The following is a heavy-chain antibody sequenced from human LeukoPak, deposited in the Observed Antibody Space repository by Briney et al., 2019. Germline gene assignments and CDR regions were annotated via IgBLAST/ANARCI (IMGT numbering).Heavy chain of an antibody. J-gene: IGHJ4*02. CDR2: ISYDGSNK. V-gene: IGHV3-30*18. CDR1: GFTFSSYG. Sequence: PGGSLRLSCAASGFTFSSYGMHWVRQAPGKGLEWVAVISYDGSNKYYADSVKGRFTISRDNSKNTLYLQMNSLRAEDTAVYYCAKDMYSSSRYYFDYWGQGTLVTVSS. CDR3: AKDMYSSSRYYFDY. D-gene: IGHD6-13*01.